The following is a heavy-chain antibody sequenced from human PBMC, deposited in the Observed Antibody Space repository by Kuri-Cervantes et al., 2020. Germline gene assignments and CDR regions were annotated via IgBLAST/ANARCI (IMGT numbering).Heavy chain of an antibody. D-gene: IGHD3/OR15-3a*01. CDR1: GFTFSSYA. V-gene: IGHV3-30-3*01. J-gene: IGHJ4*02. CDR2: ISYDGSNK. Sequence: GGSLRLSCAASGFTFSSYAMHWVRQAPGKGLEWVAVISYDGSNKYYADSVKGRFTISRDNSKNTLYLQMNSLRAEDTAVYYCAKDHDFLGWSTPSYFDYWGQGILVTVSS. CDR3: AKDHDFLGWSTPSYFDY.